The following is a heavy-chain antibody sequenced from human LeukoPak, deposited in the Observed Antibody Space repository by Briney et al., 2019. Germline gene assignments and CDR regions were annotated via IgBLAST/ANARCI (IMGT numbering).Heavy chain of an antibody. Sequence: GESLKISCKASGYAFTTYWIGWVRQMPGKGLEWMANIYPGDFDTRYSPSFRGQVTISADKSLSTVYLKWNSLQASDTAMYYCARLGEQQPVRGWFDPWGQGTLVTVSS. V-gene: IGHV5-51*01. CDR3: ARLGEQQPVRGWFDP. CDR2: IYPGDFDT. J-gene: IGHJ5*02. D-gene: IGHD6-13*01. CDR1: GYAFTTYW.